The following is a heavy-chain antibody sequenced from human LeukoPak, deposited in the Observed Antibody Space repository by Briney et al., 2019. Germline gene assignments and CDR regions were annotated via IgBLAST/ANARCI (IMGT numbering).Heavy chain of an antibody. V-gene: IGHV4-34*01. CDR1: GDSISSYY. CDR3: AALSGYNWNYVSFDY. Sequence: PSETLSLTCIVSGDSISSYYWSWIRQPPGKGLEWIGEIGQRGSPNYNPSLKSRVTISINTSKKQFSVELSSVTAADTAVYYCAALSGYNWNYVSFDYWGQGTLVTVSS. CDR2: IGQRGSP. D-gene: IGHD1-7*01. J-gene: IGHJ4*02.